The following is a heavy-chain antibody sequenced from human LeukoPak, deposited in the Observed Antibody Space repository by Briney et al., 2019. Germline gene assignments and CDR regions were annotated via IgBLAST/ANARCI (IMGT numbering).Heavy chain of an antibody. V-gene: IGHV4-59*01. CDR3: AGGVYCSSTSCSGGAFDI. Sequence: PSETLSPTCTVSGGSISSYYWSWIRQPPGKGLGWIGYIYYSGSTNYNPSLKSRVTISVDTSKNQFSLKLSSVTAADTAVYYCAGGVYCSSTSCSGGAFDIWGQGTMVTVSS. D-gene: IGHD2-2*01. CDR2: IYYSGST. J-gene: IGHJ3*02. CDR1: GGSISSYY.